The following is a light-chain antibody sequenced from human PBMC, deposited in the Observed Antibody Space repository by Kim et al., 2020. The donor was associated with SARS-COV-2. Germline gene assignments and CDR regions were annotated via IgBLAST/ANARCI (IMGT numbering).Light chain of an antibody. CDR2: QDT. J-gene: IGLJ2*01. Sequence: SYELTQPPSVSVSPGQTASITCSGDRLGNKYVCWYQQKPGQSPVVVIYQDTQRPSGIPERLSGSNSGNTATLTISGTQAMDEADYYCQAWDSTTTVFGGGTQLTVL. CDR1: RLGNKY. V-gene: IGLV3-1*01. CDR3: QAWDSTTTV.